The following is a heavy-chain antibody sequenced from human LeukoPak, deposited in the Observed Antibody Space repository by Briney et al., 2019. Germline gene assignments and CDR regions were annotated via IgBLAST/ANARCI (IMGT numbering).Heavy chain of an antibody. CDR3: AKDVAVVAAKNFDH. V-gene: IGHV3-43*02. Sequence: TGGSLRLSCAPSGFTFDDYAMHWVRQAPGKGLEWVSLIRGDGGSTYYADSVKGRFTISRDNSKNSLFLQMNSLRTDVTALYYCAKDVAVVAAKNFDHWGQGTLVTVSS. J-gene: IGHJ4*02. CDR2: IRGDGGST. D-gene: IGHD2-21*02. CDR1: GFTFDDYA.